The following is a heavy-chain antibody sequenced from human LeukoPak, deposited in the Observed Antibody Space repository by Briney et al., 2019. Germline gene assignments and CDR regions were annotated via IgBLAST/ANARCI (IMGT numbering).Heavy chain of an antibody. CDR2: MNSGGTTI. CDR1: GFSISGYW. D-gene: IGHD3-16*01. V-gene: IGHV3-74*01. J-gene: IGHJ4*01. Sequence: PGGSLRLSCAASGFSISGYWMHCVRQAAGEGLVWVSRMNSGGTTINYADSVKGRFTISRDNVDNTLHLQMNSLRVEDTAVYYCIREVQVRASASLGLWGQGTLVTVSS. CDR3: IREVQVRASASLGL.